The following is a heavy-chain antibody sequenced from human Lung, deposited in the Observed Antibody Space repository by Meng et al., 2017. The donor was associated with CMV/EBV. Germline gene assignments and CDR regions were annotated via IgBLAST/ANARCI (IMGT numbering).Heavy chain of an antibody. CDR1: GGFISSSSW. CDR2: IHHSGRT. J-gene: IGHJ6*02. V-gene: IGHV4-4*01. D-gene: IGHD2-2*01. Sequence: SXAVSGGFISSSSWWSWVRQPPGKGLEWIGEIHHSGRTKYNPSLKSRVIISVDKSKNQFTLNLSTVTAADTAAYFCAREYCSATSCYLVASGGMDVWGRRXTVTVSS. CDR3: AREYCSATSCYLVASGGMDV.